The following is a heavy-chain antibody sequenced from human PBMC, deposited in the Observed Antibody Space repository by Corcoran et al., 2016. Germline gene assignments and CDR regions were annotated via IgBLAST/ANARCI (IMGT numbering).Heavy chain of an antibody. V-gene: IGHV1-3*01. J-gene: IGHJ2*01. CDR1: GYTFTTYT. CDR3: ARDQEGKPFDL. CDR2: IIPGNGKT. Sequence: QVQLVQSGAEVKKPGASVKLSCTASGYTFTTYTIQWVRQAPGQGLQWMGWIIPGNGKTMYSQNFQGRLTITRDISASTAYMELSSLTYEDTTLYYCARDQEGKPFDLWGRGALVIVSS.